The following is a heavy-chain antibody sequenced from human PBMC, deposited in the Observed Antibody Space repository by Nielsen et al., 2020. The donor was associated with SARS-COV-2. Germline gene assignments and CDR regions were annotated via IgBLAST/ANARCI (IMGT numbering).Heavy chain of an antibody. CDR1: GFTFSSTY. CDR2: INPSGSGT. Sequence: GGSLRLSCSASGFTFSSTYMDWVRQAPGQGLVWVSRINPSGSGTAYADSVKGRFTISRDNSKNTLYLQMNSLRAEDTAVYYCARDQRLWEIDYWGQGTLVTVSS. V-gene: IGHV3-74*01. D-gene: IGHD5-18*01. J-gene: IGHJ4*02. CDR3: ARDQRLWEIDY.